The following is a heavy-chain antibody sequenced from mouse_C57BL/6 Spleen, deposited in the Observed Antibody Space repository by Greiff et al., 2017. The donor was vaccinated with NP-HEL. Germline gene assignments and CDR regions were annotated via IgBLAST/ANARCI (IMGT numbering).Heavy chain of an antibody. CDR3: ATLLIYDRPHDLDY. D-gene: IGHD2-3*01. CDR2: IDPEDGET. CDR1: GFNIKDYY. Sequence: EVQLQQSGAELVKPGASVKLSCTASGFNIKDYYMPWVKQRTEQGLEWIGRIDPEDGETKYAPKFQGKATITADTSSNTAYLQLSSLTSEDTAVYYCATLLIYDRPHDLDYWGQGTTLTVSS. J-gene: IGHJ2*01. V-gene: IGHV14-2*01.